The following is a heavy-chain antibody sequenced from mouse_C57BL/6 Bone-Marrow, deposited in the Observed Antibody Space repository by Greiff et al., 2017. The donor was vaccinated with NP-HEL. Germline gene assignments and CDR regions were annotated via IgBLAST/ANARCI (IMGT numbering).Heavy chain of an antibody. CDR2: IYPGDGDT. J-gene: IGHJ3*01. CDR1: GYEFSNYW. Sequence: QVQLQQSGAELVKPGASVTISCKASGYEFSNYWMNWVKQRPGKGLEWIGQIYPGDGDTNYNGKFKDQATLTADKSSSTAYLQLSRQTAEDYGVYFWARGAYWGQGTLVTVSA. V-gene: IGHV1-80*01. CDR3: ARGAY.